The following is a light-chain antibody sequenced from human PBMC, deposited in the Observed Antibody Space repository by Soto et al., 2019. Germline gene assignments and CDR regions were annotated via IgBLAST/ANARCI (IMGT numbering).Light chain of an antibody. Sequence: DIQMTQSPSSLSASVGDRVTITCRASPSISSYLNWYQQKPGQAPKLLIYAASSLQSGVPSRFSGSGSGTDFTLTISSLQPEDFATYYGQQSYSTPNTFGQGTRLEIK. CDR3: QQSYSTPNT. V-gene: IGKV1-39*01. CDR2: AAS. CDR1: PSISSY. J-gene: IGKJ5*01.